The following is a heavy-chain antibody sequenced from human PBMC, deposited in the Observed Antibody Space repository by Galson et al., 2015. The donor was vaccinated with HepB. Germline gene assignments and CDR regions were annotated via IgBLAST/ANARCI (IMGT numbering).Heavy chain of an antibody. CDR3: AREGVLAPVQWEPHPSRNAFDI. CDR1: GYTFTSYG. CDR2: ISAYNGNT. D-gene: IGHD1-26*01. Sequence: SVKVSCKASGYTFTSYGISWVRQAPGQGLEWMGWISAYNGNTNYAQKLQGRVTMTTDTSTSTAYMELRSLRSDDTAVYYCAREGVLAPVQWEPHPSRNAFDIWGQGTMATVSS. V-gene: IGHV1-18*04. J-gene: IGHJ3*02.